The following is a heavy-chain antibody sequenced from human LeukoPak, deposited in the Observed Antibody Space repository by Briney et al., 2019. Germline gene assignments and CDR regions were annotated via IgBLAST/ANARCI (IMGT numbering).Heavy chain of an antibody. CDR2: INHSGST. J-gene: IGHJ4*02. CDR1: GGSFSGYY. CDR3: ARGPEALAAAGTSGDY. D-gene: IGHD6-13*01. V-gene: IGHV4-34*01. Sequence: AETLCLTCAVYGGSFSGYYWSWIRQPPGKGLEWIGEINHSGSTNYNPSLKSRVTISVDTSKNQFSLKLSSVTAADTAVYYCARGPEALAAAGTSGDYWGQGTLVTVSS.